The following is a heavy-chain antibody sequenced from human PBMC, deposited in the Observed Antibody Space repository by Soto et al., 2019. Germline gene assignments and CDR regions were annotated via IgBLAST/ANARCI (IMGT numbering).Heavy chain of an antibody. V-gene: IGHV1-2*02. CDR1: GYTFTGYY. CDR3: ARDSQYYYDSSGYYSPYDAFDI. CDR2: INPNSGGT. Sequence: ASVKVSCKASGYTFTGYYMHWVRQAPGQGLEWMGWINPNSGGTNYAQKFQGRVTMTRDTSISTAYMELSRLRSDDTAVYYCARDSQYYYDSSGYYSPYDAFDIWGQGTRVIVS. J-gene: IGHJ3*02. D-gene: IGHD3-22*01.